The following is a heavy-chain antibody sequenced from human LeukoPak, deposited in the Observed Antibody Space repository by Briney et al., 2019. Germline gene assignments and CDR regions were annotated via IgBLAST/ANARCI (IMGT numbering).Heavy chain of an antibody. D-gene: IGHD5-12*01. CDR1: GGTFSSYT. J-gene: IGHJ5*02. V-gene: IGHV1-69*04. CDR2: IIPILGIA. CDR3: ARDRPGYSGYDDQGVDWFDP. Sequence: SVKVPCKASGGTFSSYTISWVRQAPGQGLEWMGRIIPILGIANYAQKFQGRVTITADKSTSTAYMELSSLRSEDTAVYYCARDRPGYSGYDDQGVDWFDPWGQGTLVTVSS.